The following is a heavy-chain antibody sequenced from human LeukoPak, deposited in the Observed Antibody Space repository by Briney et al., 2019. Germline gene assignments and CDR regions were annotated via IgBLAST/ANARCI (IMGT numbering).Heavy chain of an antibody. Sequence: SETLSLTCTVSGGSISSISYYWGWVRQPPGKGLGWIVSIYYSGSTYYNPSLKSRVIISVDTSKNQFSLKLSSVTAADTTVYYCARHGTYYDFWSGYLPTHFDYWGQGTLVTVSS. V-gene: IGHV4-39*01. J-gene: IGHJ4*02. CDR3: ARHGTYYDFWSGYLPTHFDY. D-gene: IGHD3-3*01. CDR2: IYYSGST. CDR1: GGSISSISYY.